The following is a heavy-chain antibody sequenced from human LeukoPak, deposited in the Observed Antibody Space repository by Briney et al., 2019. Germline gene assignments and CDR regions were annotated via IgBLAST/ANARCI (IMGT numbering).Heavy chain of an antibody. J-gene: IGHJ3*02. CDR2: IYYSGST. V-gene: IGHV4-31*03. CDR3: ARDGAGAFDI. Sequence: PSETLSLTCTVSGGSISSGGYYWRWIRQHPGKGLEWIGYIYYSGSTYYNPSLKSRVTISVDTSKNQFSLKLSSVTAADTAVYYCARDGAGAFDIWGQGTMVTVSS. D-gene: IGHD1-14*01. CDR1: GGSISSGGYY.